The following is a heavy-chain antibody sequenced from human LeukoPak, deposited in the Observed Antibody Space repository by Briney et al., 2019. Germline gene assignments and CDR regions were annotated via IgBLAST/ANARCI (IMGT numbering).Heavy chain of an antibody. CDR3: ARMLYGDSVNYFDY. D-gene: IGHD4-17*01. Sequence: ESGPALVKPTQTLTLTCTFSGFSLSTSGMCTSWIRQPPGKALEWLALIDWDDAKYYSTSLRTRLTISKDTSKNQVVLTMTNMDPVDTATYYCARMLYGDSVNYFDYWGQGTLVTVSS. CDR1: GFSLSTSGMC. V-gene: IGHV2-70*01. J-gene: IGHJ4*02. CDR2: IDWDDAK.